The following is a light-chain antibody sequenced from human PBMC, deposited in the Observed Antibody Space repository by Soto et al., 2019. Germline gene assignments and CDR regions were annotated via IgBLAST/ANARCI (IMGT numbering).Light chain of an antibody. Sequence: ETVLTQSPGTLSLSPGERATLSCRASQTVGTYLAWYQQKPGQAPRLLVFGASSRATGVPDRFSGSGSGTDFTLTISGLEPEDFAVYYCQQRSNWPRTFGQGTKVDIK. CDR1: QTVGTY. V-gene: IGKV3-11*01. CDR2: GAS. CDR3: QQRSNWPRT. J-gene: IGKJ1*01.